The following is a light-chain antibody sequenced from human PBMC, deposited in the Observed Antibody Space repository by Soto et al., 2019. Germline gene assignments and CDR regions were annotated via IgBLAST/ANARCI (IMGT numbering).Light chain of an antibody. J-gene: IGKJ4*01. V-gene: IGKV3-15*01. CDR1: QSVSIN. CDR2: GAS. CDR3: QQYNNWPLT. Sequence: EIVMTQSPATLSVSPGERATLSCRASQSVSINLAWYQQKPGQAPRLLIYGASTRATGIPARFSGSGSGTEFTLTISSLQSEDFAVYYCQQYNNWPLTFGGGPKVDI.